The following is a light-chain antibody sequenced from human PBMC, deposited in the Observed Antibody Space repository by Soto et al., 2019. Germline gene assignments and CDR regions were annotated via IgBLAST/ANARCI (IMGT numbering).Light chain of an antibody. CDR3: QQYGSSPPFT. Sequence: EIVFTQSPGTLSLSPGERATLSCRASQSVSSSYLAWYQQKPGQAPRLLIYGASSRATGIPDRFSGSGSGTGFTLTISRLEPEDFAVYFCQQYGSSPPFTFGQGTKVDIK. CDR2: GAS. V-gene: IGKV3-20*01. CDR1: QSVSSSY. J-gene: IGKJ2*01.